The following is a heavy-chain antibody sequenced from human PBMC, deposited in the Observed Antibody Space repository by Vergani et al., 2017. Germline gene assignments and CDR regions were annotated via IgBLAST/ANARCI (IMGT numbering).Heavy chain of an antibody. CDR3: ARELAYCSSTSCSGGWFDP. CDR1: GGSISSYY. D-gene: IGHD2-2*01. Sequence: QVQLQESGPGLVKPSETLSLTCTVSGGSISSYYWSWIRQPPGKGLEWIGYIYYSGSTNYNPSLKSRVTISVDTSKNQFSRKLSSVTAADTAVYYCARELAYCSSTSCSGGWFDPWGQGTLVTVSS. J-gene: IGHJ5*02. CDR2: IYYSGST. V-gene: IGHV4-59*01.